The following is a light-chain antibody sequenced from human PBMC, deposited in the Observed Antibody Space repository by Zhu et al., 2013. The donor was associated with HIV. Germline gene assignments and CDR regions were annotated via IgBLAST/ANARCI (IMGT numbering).Light chain of an antibody. V-gene: IGKV3-11*01. J-gene: IGKJ1*01. CDR3: QQRSNWPTWT. CDR1: QSVGNT. Sequence: EIVMTQSPATLSLSPGERAILSCRASQSVGNTLAWYQQKPGQAPRLLIYAASIRATGIPARFSGGGSGTDFTLTISSLEPEDFAVYYCQQRSNWPTWTFGQGTKVEIK. CDR2: AAS.